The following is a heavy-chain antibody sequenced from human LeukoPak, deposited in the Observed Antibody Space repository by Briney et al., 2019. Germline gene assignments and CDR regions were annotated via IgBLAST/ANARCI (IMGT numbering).Heavy chain of an antibody. V-gene: IGHV4-39*07. CDR2: IYYSGST. D-gene: IGHD3-3*01. Sequence: SETLSLTCTVSGGSLTSSGSYWDWIRQTPGKGLGWIGTIYYSGSTSYNPSLKSRVTMSVDTSKNQFFLNLNSVTAADTAVYFCARNEPRRFHNLESRVYNWFDPWGQGTLVTVSS. J-gene: IGHJ5*02. CDR1: GGSLTSSGSY. CDR3: ARNEPRRFHNLESRVYNWFDP.